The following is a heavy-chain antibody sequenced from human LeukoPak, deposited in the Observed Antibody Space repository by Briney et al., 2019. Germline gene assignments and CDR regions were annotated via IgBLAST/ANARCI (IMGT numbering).Heavy chain of an antibody. CDR3: ATTNVLLWFGELSKTAYFDY. CDR1: GGSFSGYY. Sequence: SETLSLTCAVYGGSFSGYYWSWIRQPPGKGLEWIGEINHSGSTNYNPPLKSRVTISVDTSKNQFSLKLSSVTAADTAVYYCATTNVLLWFGELSKTAYFDYWGQGTLVTVSS. J-gene: IGHJ4*02. D-gene: IGHD3-10*01. CDR2: INHSGST. V-gene: IGHV4-34*01.